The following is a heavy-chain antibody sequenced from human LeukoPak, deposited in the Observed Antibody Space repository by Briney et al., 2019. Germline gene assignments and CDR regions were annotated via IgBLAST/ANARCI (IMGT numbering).Heavy chain of an antibody. Sequence: PSETLSLTCAVYGGSFSSYYWSWIRQPPGKGLEWIGEINHSGSTNYNPSLKSRVTISVDTSKNQFSLKLSSVTAADTAVYYCARDNGYNYYFDYWGQGTLVTVSS. CDR3: ARDNGYNYYFDY. CDR2: INHSGST. CDR1: GGSFSSYY. D-gene: IGHD5-24*01. V-gene: IGHV4-34*01. J-gene: IGHJ4*02.